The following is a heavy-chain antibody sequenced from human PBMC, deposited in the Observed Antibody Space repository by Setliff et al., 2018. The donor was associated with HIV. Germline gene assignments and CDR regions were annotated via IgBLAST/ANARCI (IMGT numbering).Heavy chain of an antibody. J-gene: IGHJ3*01. V-gene: IGHV4-59*11. CDR1: GGSISSHY. Sequence: PSETLSLTCTVSGGSISSHYWSWIRQPPGKRLEWIGYISYNEYTNYNPSLKSRVTISLGTSKKHFSLDLYSVTAADTAVYYCARDHNSGTLHAFDLWGQGTKVTVSS. D-gene: IGHD1-26*01. CDR2: ISYNEYT. CDR3: ARDHNSGTLHAFDL.